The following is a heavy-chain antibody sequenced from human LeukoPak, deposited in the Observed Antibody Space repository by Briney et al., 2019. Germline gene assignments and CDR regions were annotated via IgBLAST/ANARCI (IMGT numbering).Heavy chain of an antibody. CDR2: ISAYNGNT. J-gene: IGHJ6*02. CDR3: ARFREYQLLSYYYYGMDV. Sequence: ASVKVSCKASGYTFTSYGISWVRQAPGQGLEWMGWISAYNGNTNYAQKLQGRVTMTTDTSTRPAYMELRSLRSDDTAVYYCARFREYQLLSYYYYGMDVWGQGTTVTVSS. CDR1: GYTFTSYG. V-gene: IGHV1-18*01. D-gene: IGHD2-2*01.